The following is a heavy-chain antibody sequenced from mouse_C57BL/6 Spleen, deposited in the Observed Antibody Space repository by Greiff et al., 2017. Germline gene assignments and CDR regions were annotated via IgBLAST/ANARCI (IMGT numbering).Heavy chain of an antibody. V-gene: IGHV1-22*01. CDR2: INPNNGGT. J-gene: IGHJ2*01. CDR1: GYTFTDYN. Sequence: EVQLVESGPELVKPGASVKMSCKASGYTFTDYNMHWVKQSHGKSLEWIGYINPNNGGTSYNQKFKGKATLTVNKSSSTAYMELRSLTSEDSAVYYCANGYFSSYFDYWGQGTTLTVSS. CDR3: ANGYFSSYFDY. D-gene: IGHD2-3*01.